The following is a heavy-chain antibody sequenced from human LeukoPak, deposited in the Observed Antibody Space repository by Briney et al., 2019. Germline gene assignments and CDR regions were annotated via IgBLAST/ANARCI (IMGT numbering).Heavy chain of an antibody. D-gene: IGHD2-15*01. Sequence: GGSLRLSCAASGFTFSGSAMHWVRQASGKGLEWVGRIRSKANSYATAYAASVKGRFTISRDDSKNTAYLQMNSLKTEDTAVYYCAALFCSGGSCYPEVDYWGQGTLVTVSS. CDR2: IRSKANSYAT. V-gene: IGHV3-73*01. J-gene: IGHJ4*02. CDR1: GFTFSGSA. CDR3: AALFCSGGSCYPEVDY.